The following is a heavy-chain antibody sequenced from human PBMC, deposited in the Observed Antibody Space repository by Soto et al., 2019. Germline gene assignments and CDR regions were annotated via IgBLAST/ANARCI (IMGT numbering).Heavy chain of an antibody. CDR1: GGSCSGYY. V-gene: IGHV4-34*01. D-gene: IGHD3-22*01. J-gene: IGHJ6*03. CDR2: INHSGST. CDR3: ARPPDLTTSPLRNYYYMDV. Sequence: SETLSITCAVYGGSCSGYYWSWIRQPPGKGMEWIGEINHSGSTNYNPSLKSRVTISVDTSKIQFSLKLSSVTAADTAVYYCARPPDLTTSPLRNYYYMDVWCKGTTVTVSS.